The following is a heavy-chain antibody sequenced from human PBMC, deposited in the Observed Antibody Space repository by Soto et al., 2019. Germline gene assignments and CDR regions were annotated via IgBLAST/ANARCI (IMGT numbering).Heavy chain of an antibody. D-gene: IGHD3-10*01. CDR3: ARVGSGSYPNFDY. CDR1: GFTFSSYA. J-gene: IGHJ4*02. Sequence: GGSLRLSCAASGFTFSSYAMHWVRQAPGKGLEWVAVISYDGSNKYYADSVKGRFTISRDNSKNTLYLQMNSLRAEDTAVYYCARVGSGSYPNFDYWGQGTLVTVS. CDR2: ISYDGSNK. V-gene: IGHV3-30-3*01.